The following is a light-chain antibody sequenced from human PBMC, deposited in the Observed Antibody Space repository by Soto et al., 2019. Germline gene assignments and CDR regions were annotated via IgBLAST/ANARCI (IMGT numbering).Light chain of an antibody. J-gene: IGKJ4*01. CDR2: LTA. CDR3: QQYYDWLRLT. Sequence: EIVMTQSPSTLSVSTGERATLSCRASQSVSRKLAWYQQTRGQAPRLLIYLTANRAAGVPSRFSGSGSGTEFNLTISSLQSEEFAVYFCQQYYDWLRLTFGGGTKVDIK. V-gene: IGKV3D-15*01. CDR1: QSVSRK.